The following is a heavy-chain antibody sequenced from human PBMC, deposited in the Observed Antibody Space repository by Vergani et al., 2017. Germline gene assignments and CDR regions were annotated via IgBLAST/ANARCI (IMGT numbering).Heavy chain of an antibody. CDR3: ARDYCSGGSCHSRDWYFDL. Sequence: QVQLVQSGAEVKKPGASVKVSCKASGYTFTGYYMHWVRQAPGQGLEWMGWINPNSGGTNYAQKFQGRVTMTRDTSISTAYMELSRLRSDDPAVYYCARDYCSGGSCHSRDWYFDLWGRGTLVTVSS. D-gene: IGHD2-15*01. CDR1: GYTFTGYY. V-gene: IGHV1-2*02. J-gene: IGHJ2*01. CDR2: INPNSGGT.